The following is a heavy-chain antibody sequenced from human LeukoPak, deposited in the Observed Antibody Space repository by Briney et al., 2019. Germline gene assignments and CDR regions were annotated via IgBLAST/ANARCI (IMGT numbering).Heavy chain of an antibody. CDR2: IYYSGST. J-gene: IGHJ4*02. D-gene: IGHD3-10*01. CDR3: ARDLMYYYGSGSPDY. CDR1: GGPISSSSYY. Sequence: PSETLSLTCTFSGGPISSSSYYWGGIRQPPGRGLGWIGSIYYSGSTYYNPSLKSRVTISVDTSKNQFSLKLSSVTAADTAVYYCARDLMYYYGSGSPDYWGQGTLVTVSS. V-gene: IGHV4-39*07.